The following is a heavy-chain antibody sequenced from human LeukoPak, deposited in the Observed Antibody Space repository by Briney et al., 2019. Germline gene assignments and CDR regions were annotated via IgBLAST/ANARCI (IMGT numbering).Heavy chain of an antibody. J-gene: IGHJ1*01. D-gene: IGHD5-24*01. CDR1: GFTFSSYS. Sequence: GGSLRLSCAASGFTFSSYSMNWVRQAPGKGLEWVSYISSSSSTIYYADSVKGRFTISRDNAKNSLYLQMNSLRAEDTAVYYCARGNTRQGWLQDEYFQHWGQGTLVTVSS. CDR3: ARGNTRQGWLQDEYFQH. V-gene: IGHV3-48*01. CDR2: ISSSSSTI.